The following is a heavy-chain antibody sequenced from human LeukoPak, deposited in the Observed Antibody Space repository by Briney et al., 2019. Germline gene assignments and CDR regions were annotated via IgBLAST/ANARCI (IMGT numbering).Heavy chain of an antibody. CDR2: MSYNDGA. J-gene: IGHJ4*02. V-gene: IGHV4-59*13. CDR1: GGSISDYY. CDR3: ARESVYYYDSSGYLSYFDY. Sequence: PSETLSLTCTISGGSISDYYWSWIRQPPGKGLEWVAYMSYNDGATYNPSLKSRVTMSLDASRNQFSLKLISVTAADTAVYYCARESVYYYDSSGYLSYFDYWGQGTLVTVSS. D-gene: IGHD3-22*01.